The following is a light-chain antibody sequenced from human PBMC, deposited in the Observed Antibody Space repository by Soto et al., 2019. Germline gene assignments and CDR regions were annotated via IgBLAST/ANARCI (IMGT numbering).Light chain of an antibody. J-gene: IGLJ2*01. V-gene: IGLV4-69*01. CDR3: QTWGSGIVV. CDR1: SGHSNYD. Sequence: QSVLTQSPSASASLGASVKLTCTLSSGHSNYDIAWHQQQSEKGPRYLMKLNSDGSHSKEDGIPDRFSGSSSGAERYLTIASLQSEDEADYYCQTWGSGIVVFGGGTKVTVL. CDR2: LNSDGSH.